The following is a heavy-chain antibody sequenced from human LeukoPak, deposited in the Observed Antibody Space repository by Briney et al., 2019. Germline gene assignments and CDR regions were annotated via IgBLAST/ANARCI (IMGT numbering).Heavy chain of an antibody. Sequence: PGGSRRLSCAASGFTFSSYAMSWVRQAPGKGLEWVSAISGSGGSTYYADSVKGRFTISRDNSKNTLYLQMNSLRAEDTAVYYCAKDRRFRYYGMDVWGQGTTVTVSS. CDR3: AKDRRFRYYGMDV. CDR1: GFTFSSYA. CDR2: ISGSGGST. J-gene: IGHJ6*02. V-gene: IGHV3-23*01.